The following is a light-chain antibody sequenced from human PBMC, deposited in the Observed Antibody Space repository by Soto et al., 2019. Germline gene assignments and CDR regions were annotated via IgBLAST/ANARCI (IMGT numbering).Light chain of an antibody. CDR1: SSDVGGYNY. CDR3: SSYAGSNNFVV. V-gene: IGLV2-8*01. J-gene: IGLJ2*01. Sequence: QSALTQTPSASGSPGQSVTISCTGTSSDVGGYNYVSWYQQHPGKAPKLMIYEVSKRPSGVPDRFSGSKSGNTASLTVSGLQAEDEADYYCSSYAGSNNFVVFGGWTKLTVL. CDR2: EVS.